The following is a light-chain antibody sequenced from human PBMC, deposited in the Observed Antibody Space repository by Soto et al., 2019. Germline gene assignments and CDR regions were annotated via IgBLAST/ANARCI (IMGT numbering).Light chain of an antibody. V-gene: IGKV3-20*01. CDR3: QQYGSSPLIT. J-gene: IGKJ5*01. Sequence: EIVLTQSPGTLSLSPGERATLSCRASQSVSSSYLAWYQQKPGQAPRLLIYGASSRATGIPDRFSGSGSGTDFTLTTSILEPEDFAVYYCQQYGSSPLITFGQGTRLEIK. CDR1: QSVSSSY. CDR2: GAS.